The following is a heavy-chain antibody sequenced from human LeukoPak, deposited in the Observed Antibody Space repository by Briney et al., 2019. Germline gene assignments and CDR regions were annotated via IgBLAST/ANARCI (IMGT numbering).Heavy chain of an antibody. J-gene: IGHJ4*02. D-gene: IGHD6-19*01. V-gene: IGHV3-23*01. CDR1: GFTFRTYA. Sequence: PGGSLGLSCAASGFTFRTYAMSWVRQAPGKGLEWVSAIGGSGGSTYYADSVKGRFTISRDNSKNTLYLQMNSLRAEDTAVYYCAKVGAVAAFPRDFDYWGQGTLVTVSS. CDR3: AKVGAVAAFPRDFDY. CDR2: IGGSGGST.